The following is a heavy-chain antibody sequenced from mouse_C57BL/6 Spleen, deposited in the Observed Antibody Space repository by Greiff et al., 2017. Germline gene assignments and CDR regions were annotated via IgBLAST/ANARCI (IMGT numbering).Heavy chain of an antibody. Sequence: QVQLQQPGAELVKPGASVKLSCKASGYTFTSYWMHWVKQRPGQGLEWIGMIHPNSGSTNYNEKFKSKATLTVDKSSRTAYMQLSRLTSEDSAVYYCARRYYVSSFDYWGQGTTLTVSS. D-gene: IGHD1-1*01. CDR2: IHPNSGST. J-gene: IGHJ2*01. CDR1: GYTFTSYW. CDR3: ARRYYVSSFDY. V-gene: IGHV1-64*01.